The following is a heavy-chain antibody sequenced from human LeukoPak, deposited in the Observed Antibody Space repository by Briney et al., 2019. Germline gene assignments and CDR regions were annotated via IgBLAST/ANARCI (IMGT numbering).Heavy chain of an antibody. CDR1: GYRFTELS. CDR2: FDLVHGDT. V-gene: IGHV1-24*01. Sequence: GASVKVSCKVSGYRFTELSRHWVRQAPGKGLEWLGGFDLVHGDTIYAQKFQGRVTMTEDTSTDTSYMELSRLGSEDTDVYFCTAGRAYSLLDFWGQGTLVIVSS. CDR3: TAGRAYSLLDF. J-gene: IGHJ4*02. D-gene: IGHD5-18*01.